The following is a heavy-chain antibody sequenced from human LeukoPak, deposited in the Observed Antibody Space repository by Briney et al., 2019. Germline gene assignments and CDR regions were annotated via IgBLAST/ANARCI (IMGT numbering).Heavy chain of an antibody. CDR1: GGTFSSYT. V-gene: IGHV1-69*02. Sequence: SVKVSCKASGGTFSSYTISWVRQAPGQGLEWMGRIIPILGIANYAQKFQGRVTITADKSTSTAYMELSSLRSEDTAVYYCARGVRYCSGGSCRVEFDPWGQGTLVTVSS. J-gene: IGHJ5*02. CDR2: IIPILGIA. D-gene: IGHD2-15*01. CDR3: ARGVRYCSGGSCRVEFDP.